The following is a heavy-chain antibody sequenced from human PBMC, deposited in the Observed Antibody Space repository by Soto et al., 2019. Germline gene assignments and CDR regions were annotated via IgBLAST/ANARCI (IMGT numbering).Heavy chain of an antibody. D-gene: IGHD6-13*01. V-gene: IGHV4-34*01. CDR3: ARDRIAAASGIDY. CDR2: INHSGST. Sequence: ETLSLTCAVYGASFSGYYWSWIRQPPGKGLEWIGEINHSGSTNYNPSLKSRVTISVDTSKNQFSLKLSSVTAADTAVYYCARDRIAAASGIDYWGQGTLVTVYS. CDR1: GASFSGYY. J-gene: IGHJ4*02.